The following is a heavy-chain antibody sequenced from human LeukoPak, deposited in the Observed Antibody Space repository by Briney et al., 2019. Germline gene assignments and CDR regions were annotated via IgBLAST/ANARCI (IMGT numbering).Heavy chain of an antibody. D-gene: IGHD1-7*01. CDR2: ITSSTSYI. CDR1: GFIFSGCS. CDR3: ARGGDWNYAVDY. Sequence: PGGSLRLSRAASGFIFSGCSMNWVRQAPGKGLEWVSSITSSTSYIYYADSVKGRFTISRDNAKNSLYLQMNSLRAEDTAVYYCARGGDWNYAVDYCGQGTLVIVSS. J-gene: IGHJ4*02. V-gene: IGHV3-21*01.